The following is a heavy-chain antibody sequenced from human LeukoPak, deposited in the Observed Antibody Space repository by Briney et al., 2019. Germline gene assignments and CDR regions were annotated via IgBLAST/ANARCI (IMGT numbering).Heavy chain of an antibody. CDR2: IYSGGST. CDR3: AKGEYDSSGYYFNYYYYYVMDV. J-gene: IGHJ6*02. D-gene: IGHD3-22*01. V-gene: IGHV3-53*01. CDR1: GFTVSSNY. Sequence: GGSLRLSCAASGFTVSSNYMSWVRQAPGKGLEWVSVIYSGGSTYYADSVKGRFTISRDNSKNTLYLQMNSLRAEDTAVYYCAKGEYDSSGYYFNYYYYYVMDVWGQGTTVTVSS.